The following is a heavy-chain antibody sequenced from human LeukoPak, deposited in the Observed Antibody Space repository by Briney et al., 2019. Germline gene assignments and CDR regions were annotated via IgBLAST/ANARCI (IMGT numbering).Heavy chain of an antibody. CDR1: GFTVSSNY. J-gene: IGHJ4*02. CDR2: IYTGGNT. Sequence: GGSLRLSCAASGFTVSSNYMSWVRQAPGKGLEWVSLIYTGGNTYYADSVKGRFTLSRDNSKNAVYLQMNSLRVEDTAMYYCATISDLLYYFDSWGQGTLVTVSS. CDR3: ATISDLLYYFDS. V-gene: IGHV3-66*01.